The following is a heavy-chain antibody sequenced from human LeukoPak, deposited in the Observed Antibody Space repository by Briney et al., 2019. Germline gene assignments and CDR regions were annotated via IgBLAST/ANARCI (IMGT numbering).Heavy chain of an antibody. CDR2: INPNSGGT. J-gene: IGHJ4*02. D-gene: IGHD3-22*01. CDR3: ARGARQITDSSGYSLDFDY. V-gene: IGHV1-2*02. CDR1: GYTFTGYY. Sequence: ASVRVSCKASGYTFTGYYMHWVRQAPGQGLEWMGWINPNSGGTNYAQKFQGRVTMTRDTSISTAYMELSRLRSDDTAVYYCARGARQITDSSGYSLDFDYWGQGTLVTVS.